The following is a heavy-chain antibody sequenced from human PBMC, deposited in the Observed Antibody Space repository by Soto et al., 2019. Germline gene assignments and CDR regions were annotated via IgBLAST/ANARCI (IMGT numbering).Heavy chain of an antibody. D-gene: IGHD1-26*01. CDR3: ARAYSGTYYFSH. Sequence: GASVKSSCKASGYIFTGFYLHWVRQAPGQGLEWMGWVNPDNGVTNYAQKFQGWVTMTSDTSTNTAYMEMTRLPSDATAVYFCARAYSGTYYFSHWGQGTLVTVSS. CDR1: GYIFTGFY. J-gene: IGHJ4*02. V-gene: IGHV1-2*04. CDR2: VNPDNGVT.